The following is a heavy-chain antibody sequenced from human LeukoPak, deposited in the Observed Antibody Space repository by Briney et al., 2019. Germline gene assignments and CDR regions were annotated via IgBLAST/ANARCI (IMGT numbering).Heavy chain of an antibody. Sequence: GRSLRLSCAASGFTFSSYWMHWVRQAPGKGLVWVSRIKSDGSRTSYADSVKGRFTISRDNAKNTLYLQMNSLRADDTAVYYCASVVDYYYGMDVWGQGTTVTVSS. CDR1: GFTFSSYW. V-gene: IGHV3-74*01. J-gene: IGHJ6*02. CDR2: IKSDGSRT. CDR3: ASVVDYYYGMDV. D-gene: IGHD2-2*01.